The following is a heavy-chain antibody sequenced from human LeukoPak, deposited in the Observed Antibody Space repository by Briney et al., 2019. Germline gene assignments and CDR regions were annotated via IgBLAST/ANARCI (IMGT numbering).Heavy chain of an antibody. CDR3: ARARRGGPWTSYYYDSSGAFFDY. Sequence: SETLSLTCTISDDSISNSRYFWAWIRQSPGKGLEWLASINYSGRTYYNPSLNSRLTISVDTAKRQFSLKLSSVTAADTAVYYCARARRGGPWTSYYYDSSGAFFDYWGQGTLVTVSS. CDR2: INYSGRT. V-gene: IGHV4-39*07. J-gene: IGHJ4*02. CDR1: DDSISNSRYF. D-gene: IGHD3-22*01.